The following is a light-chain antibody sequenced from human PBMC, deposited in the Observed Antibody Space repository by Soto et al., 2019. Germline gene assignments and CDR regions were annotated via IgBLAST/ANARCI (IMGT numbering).Light chain of an antibody. J-gene: IGKJ1*01. Sequence: IQMTQSPSTLSASVGDRVTITCRASHNIERWMAWYQQKPGKAPSLLIFDAYTLHSGVQSRFSGSGSGTDFTLTIRSLQREDFATYYCKQAYGAPPTFGQGTKVDIK. CDR2: DAY. CDR3: KQAYGAPPT. V-gene: IGKV1-12*01. CDR1: HNIERW.